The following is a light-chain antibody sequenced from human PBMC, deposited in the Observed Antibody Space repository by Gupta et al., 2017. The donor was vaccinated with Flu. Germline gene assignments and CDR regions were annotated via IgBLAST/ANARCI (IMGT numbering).Light chain of an antibody. CDR3: SSYTSSSNV. V-gene: IGLV2-14*01. J-gene: IGLJ1*01. CDR2: DVS. CDR1: SSDVGGYNY. Sequence: QSALTPPAPVAASPGQSTTISCTGTSSDVGGYNYVSWYQQHQGKAPKLMSYDVSNRPAGVSNRFSGSKSGNTAALNISELQAEKEADYYCSSYTSSSNVFGTGNKVTVL.